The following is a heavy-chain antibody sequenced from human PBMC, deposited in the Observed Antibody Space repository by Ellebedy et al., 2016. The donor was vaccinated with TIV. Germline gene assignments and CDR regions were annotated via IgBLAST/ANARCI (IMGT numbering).Heavy chain of an antibody. CDR2: INHNGST. CDR1: GGSFSGYY. V-gene: IGHV4-34*01. CDR3: AAVYGSGKNDY. Sequence: SETLSLXCAVYGGSFSGYYWSWIRQPPGKGLEWIGEINHNGSTNYNPSLKSRVTISVDTSKNQFSLKLSSVTAADTAVYYCAAVYGSGKNDYWGQGTLVTVSS. D-gene: IGHD3-10*01. J-gene: IGHJ4*02.